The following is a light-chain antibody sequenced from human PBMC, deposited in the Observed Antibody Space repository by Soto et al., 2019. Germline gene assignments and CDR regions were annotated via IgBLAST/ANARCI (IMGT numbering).Light chain of an antibody. CDR3: QHSYSTPMYT. J-gene: IGKJ2*01. CDR2: AAS. V-gene: IGKV1-39*01. Sequence: DIQMTQSPSSLSASAGDRVTITCRASQSISRYLNWYQQKPGKAPKLLIYAASSLQSGVPSRFSGSGSGTDFTLTISRLQPEDSATYYCQHSYSTPMYTFGQGTKLEIK. CDR1: QSISRY.